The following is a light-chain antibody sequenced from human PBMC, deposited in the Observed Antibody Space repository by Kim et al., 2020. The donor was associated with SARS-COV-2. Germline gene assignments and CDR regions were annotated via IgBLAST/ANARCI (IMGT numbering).Light chain of an antibody. CDR2: EVI. V-gene: IGLV2-8*01. Sequence: PGQLVTISCSGTSSDFGGFNYVSWYQQHPGKAPKLIIYEVIKRPSGVPDRFSGSKSGNTASLTVSGLQAEDEADYYCTTHGGYNYVFGTGTRVTVL. CDR1: SSDFGGFNY. CDR3: TTHGGYNYV. J-gene: IGLJ1*01.